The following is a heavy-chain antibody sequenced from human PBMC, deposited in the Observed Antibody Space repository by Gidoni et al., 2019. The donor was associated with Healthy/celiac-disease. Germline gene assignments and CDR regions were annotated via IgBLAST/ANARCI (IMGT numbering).Heavy chain of an antibody. D-gene: IGHD2-2*01. V-gene: IGHV1-69*01. J-gene: IGHJ6*02. Sequence: QVQLVQSGAEVKKPGSSVKVSCKASGGTFSSYAISWVRQAPGQGLEWMGGIIPIFGTANYAQKFQGRVTITADESTSTAYMELSSLRSEDTAVYYCARVRVVPAAKDRLYYYYGMDVWGQGTTVTVSS. CDR2: IIPIFGTA. CDR3: ARVRVVPAAKDRLYYYYGMDV. CDR1: GGTFSSYA.